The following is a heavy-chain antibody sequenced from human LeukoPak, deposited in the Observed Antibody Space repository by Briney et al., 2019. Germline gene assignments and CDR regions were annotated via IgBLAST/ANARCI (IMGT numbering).Heavy chain of an antibody. V-gene: IGHV3-66*01. Sequence: GGSLRLSCAASGFTVSSNYMSWVRQAPGKGLEWVAISYSGNTTYCADSVRGRFTISRDNAKNSLYLQMNSLRAEDTAVYYCARDVAAGTFDYWGQGTLVTVSS. CDR1: GFTVSSNY. CDR2: SYSGNTT. CDR3: ARDVAAGTFDY. D-gene: IGHD6-13*01. J-gene: IGHJ4*01.